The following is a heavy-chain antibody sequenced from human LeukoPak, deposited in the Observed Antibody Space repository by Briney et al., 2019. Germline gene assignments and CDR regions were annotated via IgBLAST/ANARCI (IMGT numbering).Heavy chain of an antibody. D-gene: IGHD5-12*01. J-gene: IGHJ4*02. CDR2: IWYVGSDK. Sequence: PGRSLRLSCAASGFTFNTYVIHWVRQAPGKGLEWVAVIWYVGSDKYYADSVKGRFTISRDNSKNTMYLQMNSLRVEDTAVYYCATDSGDSALNYWGQGTLVTVSS. CDR3: ATDSGDSALNY. V-gene: IGHV3-33*01. CDR1: GFTFNTYV.